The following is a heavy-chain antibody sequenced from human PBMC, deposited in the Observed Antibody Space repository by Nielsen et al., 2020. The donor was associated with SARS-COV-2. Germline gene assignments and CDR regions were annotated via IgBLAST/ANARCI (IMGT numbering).Heavy chain of an antibody. CDR3: ARARATIFGLVMSYGMDV. CDR1: GGTFSTNA. CDR2: IIPIFGKA. D-gene: IGHD3/OR15-3a*01. V-gene: IGHV1-69*13. J-gene: IGHJ6*02. Sequence: SVKVSCKAPGGTFSTNAINWVRQAPGQGLEWMGGIIPIFGKADYAQKSQGRVTITADESTNTAYVELSSLTSEDTAVYYCARARATIFGLVMSYGMDVWGQGTTVAVSS.